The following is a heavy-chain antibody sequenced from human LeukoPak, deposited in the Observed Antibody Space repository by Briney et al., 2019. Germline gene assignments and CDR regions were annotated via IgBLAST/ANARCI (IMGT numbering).Heavy chain of an antibody. CDR3: ARDDCSSTSCYQLDP. CDR1: GFTFSSYE. Sequence: PGGSLRLSCAASGFTFSSYEMNWVRQAPGKGLEWVSYISSSGSTIYYADSVKGRFTISIDKAKNSLYLQMNSLRAEDTAVYYCARDDCSSTSCYQLDPWGQGTLVTVSS. D-gene: IGHD2-2*01. V-gene: IGHV3-48*03. CDR2: ISSSGSTI. J-gene: IGHJ5*02.